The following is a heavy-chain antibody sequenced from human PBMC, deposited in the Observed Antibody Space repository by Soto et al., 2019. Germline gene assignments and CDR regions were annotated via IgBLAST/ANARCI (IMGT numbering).Heavy chain of an antibody. CDR3: ARDMTTIIRYYYYGMDV. Sequence: QITLKESGPTLVKPTQTLTLTCTFSAFSLSTSGVVVGWIRQPPGKAPEWLAIIYWNDYERYRPSLKSRLTITKDTYQNQVFLTMTNMDPVDTVIYYCARDMTTIIRYYYYGMDVWGQGTTVSVSS. V-gene: IGHV2-5*01. D-gene: IGHD4-4*01. J-gene: IGHJ6*02. CDR2: IYWNDYE. CDR1: AFSLSTSGVV.